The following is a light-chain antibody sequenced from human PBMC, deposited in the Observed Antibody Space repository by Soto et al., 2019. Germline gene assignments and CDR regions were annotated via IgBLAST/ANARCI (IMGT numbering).Light chain of an antibody. Sequence: QPVLTQPASVSGSPGQSITISCTGTSTDIGAYNYVSWYQQHPGKAPKLLIYEVTNRPSGVSTRFSGSKSGNTASLTISGLQAEDEANYYCNSYTTLSNRVFGTGTKVTVL. CDR2: EVT. CDR3: NSYTTLSNRV. V-gene: IGLV2-14*01. J-gene: IGLJ1*01. CDR1: STDIGAYNY.